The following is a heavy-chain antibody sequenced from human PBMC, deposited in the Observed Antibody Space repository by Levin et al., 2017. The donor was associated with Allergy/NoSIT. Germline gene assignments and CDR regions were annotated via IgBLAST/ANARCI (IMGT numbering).Heavy chain of an antibody. CDR2: ITGGGGSI. CDR3: AKGSGAARPYYFDY. D-gene: IGHD6-6*01. Sequence: PGESLKISCAASGFTFNSYVMSWVRQAPGKGLEWVSAITGGGGSIYYGDSVKGRFTISRDNSKGTLYLQMNSLTAEDTAVYYCAKGSGAARPYYFDYWGQGTLVTASS. V-gene: IGHV3-23*01. CDR1: GFTFNSYV. J-gene: IGHJ4*02.